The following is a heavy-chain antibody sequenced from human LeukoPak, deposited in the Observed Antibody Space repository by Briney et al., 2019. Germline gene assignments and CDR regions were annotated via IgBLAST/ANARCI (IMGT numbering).Heavy chain of an antibody. CDR3: AKGPKLGDGFHCDY. D-gene: IGHD5-24*01. CDR2: TSTSGGSA. CDR1: GFTFSNNA. Sequence: PGGSLRLSCAASGFTFSNNAMSWVRQAPGKELEWVSATSTSGGSAYYADSVKGRFTISRDISKNTVYLQMNNLRVDDTAVYYCAKGPKLGDGFHCDYWGQGTLVTVSS. J-gene: IGHJ4*02. V-gene: IGHV3-23*01.